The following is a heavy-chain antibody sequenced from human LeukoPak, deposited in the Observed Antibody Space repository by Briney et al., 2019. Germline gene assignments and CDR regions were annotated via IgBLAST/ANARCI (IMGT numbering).Heavy chain of an antibody. Sequence: SETLSLTCTVSGGYMSSYYWSWIRQPAGKGLEWIGRIYTSGSTDYNPSLKSRVIMSIDTSKNQFSLNLNSVTAADTAVYYCARLEAGVVFDYWGQGTLVTVSS. V-gene: IGHV4-4*07. J-gene: IGHJ4*02. CDR2: IYTSGST. CDR1: GGYMSSYY. CDR3: ARLEAGVVFDY. D-gene: IGHD6-13*01.